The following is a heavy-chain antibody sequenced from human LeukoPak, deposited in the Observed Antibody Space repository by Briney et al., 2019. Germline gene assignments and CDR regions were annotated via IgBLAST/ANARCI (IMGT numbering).Heavy chain of an antibody. J-gene: IGHJ4*02. V-gene: IGHV3-33*01. D-gene: IGHD2-8*01. CDR2: IWYDGSNK. Sequence: GGSLRLSCAASGFTFSSYGMHWVRQAPGKGLERVAVIWYDGSNKYYADSVKGRFTISRDNSKNTPYLQMNSLRAEDTAVYYCARDLIHFDYWGQGTLVTVSS. CDR1: GFTFSSYG. CDR3: ARDLIHFDY.